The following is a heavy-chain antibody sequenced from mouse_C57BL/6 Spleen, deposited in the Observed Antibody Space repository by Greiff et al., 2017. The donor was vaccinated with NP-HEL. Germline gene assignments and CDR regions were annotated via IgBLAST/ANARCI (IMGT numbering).Heavy chain of an antibody. Sequence: QVQLQQSGAELVRPGASVTLSCKASGYTFTDYEMHWVKQTPVHGLEWIGAIDPEPGGTAYNQKFKGKAILTADKSSSTAYMELRSLTSEDSAVYYCTRSPYGSSSVDYWGQGTTLTGSS. D-gene: IGHD1-1*01. J-gene: IGHJ2*01. CDR1: GYTFTDYE. CDR3: TRSPYGSSSVDY. CDR2: IDPEPGGT. V-gene: IGHV1-15*01.